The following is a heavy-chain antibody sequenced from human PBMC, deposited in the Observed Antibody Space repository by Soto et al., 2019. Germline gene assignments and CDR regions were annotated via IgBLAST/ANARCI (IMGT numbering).Heavy chain of an antibody. Sequence: GASVKVSCKASGYTFTGYYMHWVRQAPGQGLEWMGWINPNSGGTNYAQKFQGRVTMTRDTSISTAYMELSRLRSDDTAVYYCAREFSRIAVAGIEFDPWGQGTLVTVSS. CDR1: GYTFTGYY. V-gene: IGHV1-2*02. CDR3: AREFSRIAVAGIEFDP. CDR2: INPNSGGT. D-gene: IGHD6-19*01. J-gene: IGHJ5*02.